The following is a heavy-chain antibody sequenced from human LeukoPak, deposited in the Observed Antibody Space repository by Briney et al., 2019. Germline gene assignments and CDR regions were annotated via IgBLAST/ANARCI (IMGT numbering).Heavy chain of an antibody. CDR1: GGSISSGDYC. Sequence: PSQTLSLTCTVSGGSISSGDYCWSWIRQPPGEGLEWIGYMYYSGSTYYNPSLKSRVTISLDTSKNQFSLKLSSVTAADTAVYYCARPYYYDSRVDPWGQGTLVTVSS. D-gene: IGHD3-22*01. CDR3: ARPYYYDSRVDP. J-gene: IGHJ5*02. V-gene: IGHV4-30-4*01. CDR2: MYYSGST.